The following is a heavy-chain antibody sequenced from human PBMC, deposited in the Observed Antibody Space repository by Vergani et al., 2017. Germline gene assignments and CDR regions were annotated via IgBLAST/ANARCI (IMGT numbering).Heavy chain of an antibody. CDR3: ARWKATGTIDY. V-gene: IGHV4-34*01. D-gene: IGHD1-1*01. Sequence: QVQLQQWGAGLLKPSETLSLTCAVYGGSFSGYYWSWIRQPPGKGLEWIGEINHSGSTNSNPSLKSRVTISVDTSKNQFSLKLSSVTAADTAVYYCARWKATGTIDYWGQGTLVTVSS. CDR2: INHSGST. J-gene: IGHJ4*02. CDR1: GGSFSGYY.